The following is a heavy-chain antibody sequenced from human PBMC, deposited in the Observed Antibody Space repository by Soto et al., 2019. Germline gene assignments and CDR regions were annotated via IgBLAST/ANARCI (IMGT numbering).Heavy chain of an antibody. J-gene: IGHJ5*02. CDR3: ARGDRFRCSGDRCFSDGLFLS. CDR2: INGSSSTM. D-gene: IGHD2-15*01. V-gene: IGHV3-48*02. CDR1: GFTFGIYS. Sequence: EVQLVESGGGLVQRGGSLGLSCAASGFTFGIYSMNWVRQAPGKGLEWISYINGSSSTMYYADSVKGRFIISRDNADNSLYLQMNSLRDADTAVYYCARGDRFRCSGDRCFSDGLFLSWGQGTLVTVSS.